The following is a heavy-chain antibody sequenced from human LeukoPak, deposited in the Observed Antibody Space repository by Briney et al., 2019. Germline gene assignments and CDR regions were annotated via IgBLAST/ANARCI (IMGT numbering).Heavy chain of an antibody. D-gene: IGHD5-18*01. J-gene: IGHJ3*02. CDR1: GGSISSGSYY. CDR3: ATLRGYSYGHDAFDI. CDR2: IYTSGST. V-gene: IGHV4-61*02. Sequence: SQTLSLTCTVSGGSISSGSYYWSWIRQPAGKGLEWIGRIYTSGSTNYNPSLKSRVTMSVDTSKNQFSLKLSSVTAADTALYYCATLRGYSYGHDAFDIWGQGTMVTVSS.